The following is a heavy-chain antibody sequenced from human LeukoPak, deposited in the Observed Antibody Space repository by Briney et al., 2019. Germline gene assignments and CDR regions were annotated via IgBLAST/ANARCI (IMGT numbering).Heavy chain of an antibody. CDR3: ARANMVRGVGLIFDRNWFDP. Sequence: GASVKVSFKTSGYTFTGYYMHWVRQAPGQGLEWMGWINPNSGGTNYAQKFQGRVTITRDTSISTAYMELSRLRSYDTAVYYCARANMVRGVGLIFDRNWFDPWGQGTLVTVSS. J-gene: IGHJ5*02. CDR2: INPNSGGT. CDR1: GYTFTGYY. V-gene: IGHV1-2*02. D-gene: IGHD3-10*01.